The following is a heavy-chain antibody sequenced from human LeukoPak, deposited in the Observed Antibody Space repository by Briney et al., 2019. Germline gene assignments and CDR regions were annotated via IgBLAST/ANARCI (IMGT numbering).Heavy chain of an antibody. Sequence: PGGSLRLSCAASGFTFGSYAMHWVRQAPGKGLEWVAVISYDGSNKYYADSVKGRFTISRDNSKNTPYLQMNSLRAEDTAVYYCARTRSAFDIWGQGTMVTVSS. V-gene: IGHV3-30-3*01. CDR1: GFTFGSYA. CDR2: ISYDGSNK. J-gene: IGHJ3*02. CDR3: ARTRSAFDI.